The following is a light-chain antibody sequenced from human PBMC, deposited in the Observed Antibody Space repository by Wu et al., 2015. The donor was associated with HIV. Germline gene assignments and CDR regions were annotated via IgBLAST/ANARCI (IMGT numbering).Light chain of an antibody. Sequence: ENVLTQSPGTLSLSPGERATLSCRASQSLSSTHLAWYQHKPGQAPRLLIYAASRRASGIPDRFSGSRSGTDFTLTIIRLEPEDFAVYYCQQYGSSPRTFGQGTKVEV. V-gene: IGKV3-20*01. CDR3: QQYGSSPRT. CDR1: QSLSSTH. CDR2: AAS. J-gene: IGKJ1*01.